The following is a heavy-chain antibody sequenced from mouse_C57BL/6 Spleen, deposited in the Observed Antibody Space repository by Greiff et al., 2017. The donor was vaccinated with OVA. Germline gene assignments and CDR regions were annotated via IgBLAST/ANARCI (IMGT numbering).Heavy chain of an antibody. Sequence: EVKLMESGGDLVKPGGSLKLSCAASGFTFSSYGMSWVRQTPDKRLEWVATISSGGSYTYYPDSVKGRFTISRDNAKNTLYLQMSSLKSEDTAVYYYARQYYGYFDYWGQGTTLTVSS. J-gene: IGHJ2*01. D-gene: IGHD1-1*02. V-gene: IGHV5-6*01. CDR2: ISSGGSYT. CDR1: GFTFSSYG. CDR3: ARQYYGYFDY.